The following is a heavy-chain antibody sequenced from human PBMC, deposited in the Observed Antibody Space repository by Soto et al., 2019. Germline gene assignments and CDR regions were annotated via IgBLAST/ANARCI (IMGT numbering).Heavy chain of an antibody. J-gene: IGHJ4*02. CDR3: ATRSPAFDY. V-gene: IGHV1-69*05. CDR2: IIPIFGTA. CDR1: GGTFSSYA. Sequence: SVKVSCKASGGTFSSYAISWVRQAPGQGLEWMGGIIPIFGTANYAQKFQGRVTMTTDTSTSTAYMELRSLTSDDTAVYYCATRSPAFDYWGQGTLVTVSS.